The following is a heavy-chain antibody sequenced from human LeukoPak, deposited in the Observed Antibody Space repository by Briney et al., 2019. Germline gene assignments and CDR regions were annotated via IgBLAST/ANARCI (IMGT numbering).Heavy chain of an antibody. V-gene: IGHV1-18*01. J-gene: IGHJ4*02. CDR1: GYTFTSYG. Sequence: ASVKVSCKASGYTFTSYGISWVRQAPGQGLEWMGWTSAYNGNTNYAQKLQGRVAMTTDTSTSTAYMELRSLRSDDTAVYYCARDPQTGYSSSWYSDYWGQGTLVTVSS. D-gene: IGHD6-13*01. CDR2: TSAYNGNT. CDR3: ARDPQTGYSSSWYSDY.